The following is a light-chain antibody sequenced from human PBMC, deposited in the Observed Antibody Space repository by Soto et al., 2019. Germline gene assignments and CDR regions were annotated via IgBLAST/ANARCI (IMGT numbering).Light chain of an antibody. CDR1: ESVTSSH. J-gene: IGKJ5*01. CDR2: GAS. Sequence: EIVLTQSPDTLSLSPGERATLSCRASESVTSSHLAWYQQKSGQAPRLLIYGASSRATDIPDRFSGSGSGTVFTLTFIRLEPEDFAVYYCQHYGSSSNTFGQGTRLEIK. CDR3: QHYGSSSNT. V-gene: IGKV3-20*01.